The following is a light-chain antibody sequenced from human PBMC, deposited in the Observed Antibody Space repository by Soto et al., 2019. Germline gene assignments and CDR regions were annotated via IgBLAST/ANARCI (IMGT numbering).Light chain of an antibody. CDR1: GSDIGGYNF. CDR3: SSYAGTNNRYV. Sequence: QSALTQPPSASRSPGQSVTISCTGTGSDIGGYNFVSWYQQHPGKVPKLIIYEVNKRPSGVPDRFSDSKSGNTASLTVSGLQADDEADSYCSSYAGTNNRYVFGTGTKVTVL. CDR2: EVN. V-gene: IGLV2-8*02. J-gene: IGLJ1*01.